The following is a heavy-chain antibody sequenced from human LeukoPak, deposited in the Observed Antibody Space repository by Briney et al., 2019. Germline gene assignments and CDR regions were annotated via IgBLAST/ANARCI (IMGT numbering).Heavy chain of an antibody. CDR3: AASYDILTGPSVDY. CDR1: GGSISSYY. D-gene: IGHD3-9*01. J-gene: IGHJ4*02. Sequence: PSETLSLTCTVSGGSISSYYWSWIRQPPGKGLEWIGYIYYSGSTNYNPSLKSRVTISVDTSKNQFSLKLSSVTAADTAVYYCAASYDILTGPSVDYWGQGTLVTVSS. CDR2: IYYSGST. V-gene: IGHV4-59*01.